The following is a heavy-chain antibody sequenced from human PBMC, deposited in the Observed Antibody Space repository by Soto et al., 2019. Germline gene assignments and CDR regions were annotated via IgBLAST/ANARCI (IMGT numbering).Heavy chain of an antibody. CDR1: GFTFSSYS. J-gene: IGHJ6*03. D-gene: IGHD2-2*01. CDR3: ARDSRSYCSSTSCYAGADYYYYYYMDV. CDR2: ISSSSSTI. V-gene: IGHV3-48*04. Sequence: GGSLRLSCAASGFTFSSYSMNWVRQAPGKGLEWVSYISSSSSTIYYADSVKGRFTISRDNAKNSLYLQMNSLRAEDTAVYYCARDSRSYCSSTSCYAGADYYYYYYMDVWGKGTTVTVSS.